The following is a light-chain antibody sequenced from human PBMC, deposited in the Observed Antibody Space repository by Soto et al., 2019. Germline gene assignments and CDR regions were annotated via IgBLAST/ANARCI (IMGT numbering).Light chain of an antibody. CDR1: QSVSSN. Sequence: EILMTQSPGTLSVSPGERATLSCRASQSVSSNLAWYQQKPGQAPRLLIFGASTRATGIPARFSGSGSGTEFTLTISSLQSEDFAIYYCQHYNNRPLTIAGETKVDIK. CDR3: QHYNNRPLT. CDR2: GAS. V-gene: IGKV3-15*01. J-gene: IGKJ4*01.